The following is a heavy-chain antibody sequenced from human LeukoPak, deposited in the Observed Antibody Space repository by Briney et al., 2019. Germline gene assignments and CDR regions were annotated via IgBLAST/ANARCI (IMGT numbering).Heavy chain of an antibody. CDR3: AKDQVNYYYGMDV. CDR1: GFTFSSYE. J-gene: IGHJ6*02. CDR2: ISSSGSTR. V-gene: IGHV3-48*03. Sequence: GGSLRVSCAASGFTFSSYEMNWVCQGPRKGLEWVPYISSSGSTRYYADAVKGRYTISRENAKRTLYLQMNSLRVENTAVDYCAKDQVNYYYGMDVWGQGTTVTVSS.